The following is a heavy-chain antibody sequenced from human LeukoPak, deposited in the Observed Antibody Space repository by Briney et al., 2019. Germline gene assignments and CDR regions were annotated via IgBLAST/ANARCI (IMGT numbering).Heavy chain of an antibody. CDR2: INHSGST. CDR3: ARTYSSSSRIDY. J-gene: IGHJ4*02. V-gene: IGHV4-34*01. Sequence: SETLSLTCAVYGGSFSGYYWSWIRQPPGKGLEWIGEINHSGSTNYNPSLKGRVTISVDTSKNQFSLKLSSVTAADTAVYYCARTYSSSSRIDYWGQGTLVTVSS. CDR1: GGSFSGYY. D-gene: IGHD6-13*01.